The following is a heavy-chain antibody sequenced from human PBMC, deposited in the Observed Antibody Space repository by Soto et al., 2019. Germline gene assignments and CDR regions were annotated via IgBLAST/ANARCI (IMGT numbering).Heavy chain of an antibody. J-gene: IGHJ4*02. CDR3: ARSIVVVTALAY. CDR2: INAGNGNT. V-gene: IGHV1-3*01. CDR1: GYTFTSYA. D-gene: IGHD2-21*02. Sequence: GASVKVSCKASGYTFTSYAMHWVRQAPGQRLEWMGWINAGNGNTKYSQKFQGRVTITRDTSASTAYMELSSLRSEVTAVYYCARSIVVVTALAYWGQGTLVTVSS.